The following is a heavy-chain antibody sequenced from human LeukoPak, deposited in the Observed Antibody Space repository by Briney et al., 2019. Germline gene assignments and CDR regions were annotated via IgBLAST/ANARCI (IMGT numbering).Heavy chain of an antibody. CDR1: GFTFSSYW. CDR3: ARGTSYSNFAY. D-gene: IGHD4-4*01. Sequence: GGSLRLSCAASGFTFSSYWMHWVRQAPGKGLVWVSRINSDGSSTTYADSVKGRFTISRDNAKNTLYLRMNSLRAEDTAVYYCARGTSYSNFAYWGQGILVTVSS. J-gene: IGHJ4*02. V-gene: IGHV3-74*01. CDR2: INSDGSST.